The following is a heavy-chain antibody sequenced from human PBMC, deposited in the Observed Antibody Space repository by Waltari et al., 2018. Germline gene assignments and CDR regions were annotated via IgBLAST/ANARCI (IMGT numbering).Heavy chain of an antibody. D-gene: IGHD3-10*01. CDR2: RRESGGYR. CDR3: VRRAWFDS. J-gene: IGHJ5*01. Sequence: RSYVMGWVRQAPGKGWDGVSTRRESGGYRYSADSVKGRFTTSRDNANDRLYLQMNNLRAEDTAVYYCVRRAWFDSWGQGTLVTVSS. CDR1: RSYV. V-gene: IGHV3-23*01.